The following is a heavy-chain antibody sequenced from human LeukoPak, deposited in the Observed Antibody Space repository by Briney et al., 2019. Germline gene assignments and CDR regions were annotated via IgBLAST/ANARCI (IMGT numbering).Heavy chain of an antibody. CDR3: ARRGTPYSSSSYHYDYYYMDV. Sequence: GGSLRLSCAASGFTFSSHAMYWVRQAPGKGLEFVSDISSNGGNTYYPNSVKGRFTISRDNSKNTLYLQMGSLRAEDMAVYYCARRGTPYSSSSYHYDYYYMDVWGKWTTVIVSS. D-gene: IGHD6-6*01. CDR2: ISSNGGNT. J-gene: IGHJ6*03. V-gene: IGHV3-64*01. CDR1: GFTFSSHA.